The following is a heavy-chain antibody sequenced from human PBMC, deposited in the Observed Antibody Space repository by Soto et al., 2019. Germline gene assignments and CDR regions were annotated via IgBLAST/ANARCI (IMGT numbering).Heavy chain of an antibody. V-gene: IGHV3-30-3*01. CDR1: GFTFSSYA. D-gene: IGHD5-18*01. J-gene: IGHJ3*02. Sequence: GGSLRLSCAASGFTFSSYAMHWVRQAPGKGLEWVAVISYDGSNKYYADSVKGRFTISRDNSKNTLYLQMNSLRAEDTAVYYCAGGGYSYGSGAFDIWGQGTMVTVSS. CDR3: AGGGYSYGSGAFDI. CDR2: ISYDGSNK.